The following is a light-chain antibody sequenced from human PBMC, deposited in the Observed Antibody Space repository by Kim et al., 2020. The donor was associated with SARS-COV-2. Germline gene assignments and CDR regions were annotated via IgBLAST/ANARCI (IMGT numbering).Light chain of an antibody. Sequence: SASTGDRVTVTCRTSQDIVSYLAWYQQKSGKAPKLLIYAANTLQSGVPSRFSGSGSGTNFNLTINCLQSEDFATYYCQHYYSYPYAFGQGTKLEI. V-gene: IGKV1-8*01. CDR1: QDIVSY. CDR2: AAN. J-gene: IGKJ2*01. CDR3: QHYYSYPYA.